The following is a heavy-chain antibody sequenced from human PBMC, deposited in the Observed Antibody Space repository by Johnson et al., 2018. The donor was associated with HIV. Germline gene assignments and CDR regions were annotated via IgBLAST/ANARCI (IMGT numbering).Heavy chain of an antibody. CDR1: GFTFSDYY. V-gene: IGHV3-11*04. Sequence: QVQLVESGGGLVKPGGSLRLSCVASGFTFSDYYMTWIRQAPRKGLEWVSYISSSGSTIYYADSVKGRFTISRDNARNSLFLQMNSLRAEDTAVYDCARIPGSGVEHDAFDIWGQGTLVTVSS. CDR2: ISSSGSTI. D-gene: IGHD6-19*01. J-gene: IGHJ3*02. CDR3: ARIPGSGVEHDAFDI.